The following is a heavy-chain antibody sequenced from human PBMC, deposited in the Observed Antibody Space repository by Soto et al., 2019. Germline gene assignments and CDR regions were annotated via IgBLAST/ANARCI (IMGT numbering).Heavy chain of an antibody. CDR1: VFTFSGSS. D-gene: IGHD6-13*01. CDR3: TKRIGAYAMDV. CDR2: IRGKTDTYAT. Sequence: PWWSLRLSCAASVFTFSGSSMHWFRQASGKGLEWVGRIRGKTDTYATAYAAPVRGRFTISRDDSKNTAYLQMNSLKTEDTAVYFCTKRIGAYAMDVWGQGTTVTVSS. J-gene: IGHJ6*02. V-gene: IGHV3-73*01.